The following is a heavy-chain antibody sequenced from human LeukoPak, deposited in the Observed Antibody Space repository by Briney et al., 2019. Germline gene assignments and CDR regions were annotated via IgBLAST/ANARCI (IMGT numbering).Heavy chain of an antibody. CDR1: GYTFTGNY. CDR2: VNPNSGGT. V-gene: IGHV1-2*02. Sequence: ASVKVSCKASGYTFTGNYMHWVRQAPGQGLEWMGWVNPNSGGTNYAQKFQGRVTMTRDTSISTAYMELSWLRSDDTAVDYCAREDFYDSSGYYKNKEYFQHWGQGTLVTVSS. D-gene: IGHD3-22*01. CDR3: AREDFYDSSGYYKNKEYFQH. J-gene: IGHJ1*01.